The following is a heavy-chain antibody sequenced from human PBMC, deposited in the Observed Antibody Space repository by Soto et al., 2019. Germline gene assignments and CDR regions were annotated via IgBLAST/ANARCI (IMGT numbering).Heavy chain of an antibody. CDR2: ISSDGSST. CDR3: ARGTSAWRNGLDI. Sequence: GGSLRLSCAASGFTFSSHWMHWVRQAPGKGLVWVSRISSDGSSTAHADSVKGRLTISRDNAENTLYLQMNSLRAEDTAVYYCARGTSAWRNGLDIWGQGTMVTVSS. D-gene: IGHD6-19*01. J-gene: IGHJ3*02. V-gene: IGHV3-74*01. CDR1: GFTFSSHW.